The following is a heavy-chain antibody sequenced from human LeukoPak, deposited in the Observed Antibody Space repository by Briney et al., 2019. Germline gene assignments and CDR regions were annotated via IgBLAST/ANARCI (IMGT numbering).Heavy chain of an antibody. CDR2: IYYIGST. CDR1: GGSISSTRYY. Sequence: PSETLSLTCTVAGGSISSTRYYWGWIRQPPGKGLGWIGSIYYIGSTYYNPSLKSRVTISVDTSKNQFSLKLRSVTAADTAVYYCARHVNSNGSPSDYWGQGTLVTVSS. CDR3: ARHVNSNGSPSDY. J-gene: IGHJ4*02. V-gene: IGHV4-39*01. D-gene: IGHD1-26*01.